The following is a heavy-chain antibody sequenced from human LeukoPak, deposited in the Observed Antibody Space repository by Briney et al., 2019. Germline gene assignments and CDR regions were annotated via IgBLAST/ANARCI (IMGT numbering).Heavy chain of an antibody. V-gene: IGHV1-8*01. J-gene: IGHJ6*03. D-gene: IGHD6-6*01. CDR2: MNPNSGNT. CDR1: GYTFTSYD. CDR3: ARVAVGSSSEPHYYYYMDV. Sequence: ASVKVSCKAPGYTFTSYDINWVRQATGQGLEWMGWMNPNSGNTGYAQKFQGRVTMTRNTSISTAYMELSSLRSEDTAVYYCARVAVGSSSEPHYYYYMDVWGKGTTVTVSS.